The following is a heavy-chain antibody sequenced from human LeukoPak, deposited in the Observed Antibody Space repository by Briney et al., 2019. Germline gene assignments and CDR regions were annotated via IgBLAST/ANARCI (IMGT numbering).Heavy chain of an antibody. CDR1: GFTFSTYA. V-gene: IGHV3-30-3*01. D-gene: IGHD3-22*01. CDR3: AGAHYSDSSAYYSPFDY. Sequence: GGSLRLSCAASGFTFSTYAMHWVRQAPGKGLEWVALISYDGSNKYYADSVKGRFTVSRDNSKDTLYLQLNSLRAEDTAVYYCAGAHYSDSSAYYSPFDYWGQGTLVTVSS. CDR2: ISYDGSNK. J-gene: IGHJ4*02.